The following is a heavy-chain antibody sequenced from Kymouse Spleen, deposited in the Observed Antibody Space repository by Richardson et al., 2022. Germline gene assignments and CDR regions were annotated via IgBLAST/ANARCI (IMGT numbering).Heavy chain of an antibody. J-gene: IGHJ4*02. CDR3: ARDAYSSGWSFDY. Sequence: QVQLVESGGGVVQPGRSLRLSCAASGFTFSSYGMHWVRQAPGKGLEWVAVIWYDGSNKYYADSVKGRFTISRDNSKNTLYLQMNSLRAEDTAVYYCARDAYSSGWSFDYWGQGTLVTVSS. CDR1: GFTFSSYG. V-gene: IGHV3-33*01. CDR2: IWYDGSNK. D-gene: IGHD6-19*01.